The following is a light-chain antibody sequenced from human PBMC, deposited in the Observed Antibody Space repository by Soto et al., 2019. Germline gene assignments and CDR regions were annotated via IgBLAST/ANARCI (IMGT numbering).Light chain of an antibody. CDR1: QSVSSSY. CDR2: GAS. CDR3: QQDGSSPCT. Sequence: EIVLTQSPGTLSLSPGERATLSCRASQSVSSSYLAWYQQKPGQAPRLLIYGASSRATGIPDRFSGSGSGTDFTLTITRLEREEFAVYYCQQDGSSPCTFGQGTKLEI. V-gene: IGKV3-20*01. J-gene: IGKJ2*02.